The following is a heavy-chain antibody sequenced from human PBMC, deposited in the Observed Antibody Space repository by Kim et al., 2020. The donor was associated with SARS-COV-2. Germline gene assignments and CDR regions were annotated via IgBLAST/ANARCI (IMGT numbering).Heavy chain of an antibody. D-gene: IGHD6-19*01. J-gene: IGHJ6*03. CDR3: ARGTRQWLVRGPYYYYMDV. CDR1: GGSFSGYY. V-gene: IGHV4-34*01. CDR2: INHSGST. Sequence: SETLSLTCAVYGGSFSGYYWSWIRQPPGKGLEWIGEINHSGSTNYNPSLKSRLTIAVDTSKNQFSLKLSSVTAADTAVYYWARGTRQWLVRGPYYYYMDVWGKGTTVTVSS.